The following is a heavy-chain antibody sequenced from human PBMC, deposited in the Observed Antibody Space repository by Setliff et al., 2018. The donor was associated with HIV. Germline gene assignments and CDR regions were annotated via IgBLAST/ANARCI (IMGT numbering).Heavy chain of an antibody. CDR3: ARETQQSYNIVTGYNYYYGIDV. D-gene: IGHD3-9*01. CDR1: GASISSYY. V-gene: IGHV4-59*01. J-gene: IGHJ6*02. CDR2: ITDSGNT. Sequence: LSLTCNVSGASISSYYWTWIRQSPGNRLEWLGYITDSGNTNYNPSLRRRVTISADTSKNQVSLRLRSVTAADTAVYYCARETQQSYNIVTGYNYYYGIDVWGQGTTVTVS.